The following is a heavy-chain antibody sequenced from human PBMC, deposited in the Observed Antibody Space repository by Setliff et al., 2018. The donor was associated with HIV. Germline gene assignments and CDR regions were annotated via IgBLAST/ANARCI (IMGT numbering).Heavy chain of an antibody. CDR1: GFTFSSYG. J-gene: IGHJ6*02. Sequence: PGGSLRLSCAASGFTFSSYGMHWVRQAPGKGLEWVSYISSSSSTIYYADSVKGRFTISRDNAKNSLYLQMNSLRAEDTAVYYCVRDGGSTSWNFLYYYGMDVWGQGTTVTVSS. CDR2: ISSSSSTI. D-gene: IGHD2-2*01. CDR3: VRDGGSTSWNFLYYYGMDV. V-gene: IGHV3-48*04.